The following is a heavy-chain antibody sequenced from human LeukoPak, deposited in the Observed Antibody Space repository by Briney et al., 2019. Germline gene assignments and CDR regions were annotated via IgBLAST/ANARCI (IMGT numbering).Heavy chain of an antibody. V-gene: IGHV4-4*07. D-gene: IGHD3-10*01. CDR1: GGSISSYY. Sequence: PSETLSLTCTVSGGSISSYYWSWIRQPAGKGLEWIGRIYTSGSTNYNPSLKSRGTMSVDTSKNQFSLKLSSVTAADTAVYYFARDPDYYYGTNWFDPWGQGTLVTVSS. CDR3: ARDPDYYYGTNWFDP. J-gene: IGHJ5*02. CDR2: IYTSGST.